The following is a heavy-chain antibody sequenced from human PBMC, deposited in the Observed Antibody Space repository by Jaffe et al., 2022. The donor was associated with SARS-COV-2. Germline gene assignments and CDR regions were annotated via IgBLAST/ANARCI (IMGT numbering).Heavy chain of an antibody. D-gene: IGHD3-22*01. CDR2: INAGYGNT. V-gene: IGHV1-3*01. J-gene: IGHJ3*02. CDR1: GYTFTSNA. CDR3: ARETYYYDTSGNRIDAFDI. Sequence: QVQLVQSGAEVKKPGASVKVSCKASGYTFTSNAMHWVRQAPGQRLEWMGWINAGYGNTKYLQKFQGRVTITRDTSASTAFMELSSLRSEDTAVYYCARETYYYDTSGNRIDAFDIWGQGTMVTVSS.